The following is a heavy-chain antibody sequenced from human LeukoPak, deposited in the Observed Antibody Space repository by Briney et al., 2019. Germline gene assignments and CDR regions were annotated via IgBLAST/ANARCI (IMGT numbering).Heavy chain of an antibody. CDR2: ISPNSGGT. V-gene: IGHV1-2*02. Sequence: GASVKVSCKASGYTFTGYYIYWVRQAPGQGLEWMGWISPNSGGTNYAQKFQGRVTMTRDTSISTAYMELSRLRSDDTAVYYCARDLVHVYYYDSSGYVRGAFDIWGQGTMVTVSS. D-gene: IGHD3-22*01. CDR1: GYTFTGYY. J-gene: IGHJ3*02. CDR3: ARDLVHVYYYDSSGYVRGAFDI.